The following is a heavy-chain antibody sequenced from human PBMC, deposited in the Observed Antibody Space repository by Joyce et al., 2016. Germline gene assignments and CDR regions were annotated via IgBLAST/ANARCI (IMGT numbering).Heavy chain of an antibody. D-gene: IGHD3-10*01. V-gene: IGHV1-69*12. CDR3: TLAVRGVFIV. J-gene: IGHJ4*02. CDR1: GGTFNTYT. CDR2: ITPIFGTE. Sequence: QVQVVQSGAEVKKPGSSVKVSCQASGGTFNTYTTTWVRQAPGQGLEWMGGITPIFGTENAAQRFQDRVSMTADESTSTAFLEIRGLRSNDTAVYYCTLAVRGVFIVWGPGTLVFVSS.